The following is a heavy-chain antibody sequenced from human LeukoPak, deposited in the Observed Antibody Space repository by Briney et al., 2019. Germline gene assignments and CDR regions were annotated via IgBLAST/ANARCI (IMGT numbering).Heavy chain of an antibody. D-gene: IGHD6-19*01. CDR2: ISYDGSNK. J-gene: IGHJ5*02. V-gene: IGHV3-30*18. CDR1: GFTFSNYG. Sequence: GGSLRLSCAASGFTFSNYGMHWVRQAPGKGLEWVAVISYDGSNKYYADSVKGRFTISRDDSKNTLYLQMNRLRAEDTAAYYCAKEVEWMGQYNWFDPWGQGTLVTVSS. CDR3: AKEVEWMGQYNWFDP.